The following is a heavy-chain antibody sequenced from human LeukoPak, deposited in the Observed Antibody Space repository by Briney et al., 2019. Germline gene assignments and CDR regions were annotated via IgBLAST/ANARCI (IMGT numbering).Heavy chain of an antibody. V-gene: IGHV4-59*01. Sequence: SETLSLTCTVSGGSISSYYWSWIRQPPGKGLEWIGYINYSGSTKYNPSLKSRVTISVDTSKNQFSLKLNSVTTADTAVYYCARSVGGTQDSGSWGQGTLVTVSS. CDR3: ARSVGGTQDSGS. J-gene: IGHJ4*02. CDR1: GGSISSYY. CDR2: INYSGST. D-gene: IGHD1-26*01.